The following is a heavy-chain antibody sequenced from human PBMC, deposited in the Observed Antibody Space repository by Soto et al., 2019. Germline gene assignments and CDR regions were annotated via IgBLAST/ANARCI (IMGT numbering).Heavy chain of an antibody. D-gene: IGHD5-18*01. CDR2: ISGSGTYT. J-gene: IGHJ6*02. Sequence: QVQLVESGGGLVKPGGSLRLSCAVSGFTVSDHYMTWIRQAPGKGLEWVAYISGSGTYTNYADSVKGRFIISRDIAKNSLWLKINSLRAEDTAVYYCARSSGWRQVVGYKSGLDVWGQGTAVTVSS. CDR3: ARSSGWRQVVGYKSGLDV. CDR1: GFTVSDHY. V-gene: IGHV3-11*06.